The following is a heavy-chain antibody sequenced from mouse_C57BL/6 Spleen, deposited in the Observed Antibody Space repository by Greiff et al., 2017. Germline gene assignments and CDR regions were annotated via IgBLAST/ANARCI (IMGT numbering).Heavy chain of an antibody. Sequence: EVQLVESGGDLVKPGGSLKLSCAASGFTFSSYGMSWVRQTPDKRLEWVATISSGGGYTYYTDSVKGRFTISRDNAKNTLYLQMSSLKSEDTAVYYCARQGDFSWYFDVWGTGTTVTVSS. V-gene: IGHV5-6*01. CDR3: ARQGDFSWYFDV. CDR2: ISSGGGYT. J-gene: IGHJ1*03. CDR1: GFTFSSYG.